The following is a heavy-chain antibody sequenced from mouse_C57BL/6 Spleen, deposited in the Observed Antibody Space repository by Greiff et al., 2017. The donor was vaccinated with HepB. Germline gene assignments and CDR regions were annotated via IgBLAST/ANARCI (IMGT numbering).Heavy chain of an antibody. CDR1: GYTFTSYW. V-gene: IGHV1-52*01. Sequence: QVQLQQPGAELVRPGSSVKLSCKASGYTFTSYWMHLVKQRPIQGLEWIGNIAPSDSETHYNQKFKDKATLTVDKSSRTAYMQLSSLTSVDSAVYYCAREAYYYGSSFYAMDYGGQGTSVTVSS. CDR2: IAPSDSET. D-gene: IGHD1-1*01. J-gene: IGHJ4*01. CDR3: AREAYYYGSSFYAMDY.